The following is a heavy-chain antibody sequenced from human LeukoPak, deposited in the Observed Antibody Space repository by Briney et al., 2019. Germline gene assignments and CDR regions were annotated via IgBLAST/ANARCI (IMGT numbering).Heavy chain of an antibody. V-gene: IGHV4-4*07. CDR3: ARDYQGGYGDKTVDY. CDR1: GGSISSYY. J-gene: IGHJ4*02. Sequence: SETLSLTCTVSGGSISSYYWSWIRQPAGKGLEWIGRIYSSGSTNYNPSLKSRVTMSVDPSKNHFSLKLTSVTAADTAVYYCARDYQGGYGDKTVDYWGQGTLVTVSS. CDR2: IYSSGST. D-gene: IGHD5-18*01.